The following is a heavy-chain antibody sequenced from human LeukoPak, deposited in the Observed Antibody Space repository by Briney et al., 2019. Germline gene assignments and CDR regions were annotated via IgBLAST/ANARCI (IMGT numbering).Heavy chain of an antibody. CDR2: IYPSGGST. D-gene: IGHD6-19*01. CDR1: GYTFTSYY. V-gene: IGHV1-46*01. CDR3: AREPSSGWYRALGLFDY. Sequence: GASVKVSCKASGYTFTSYYMHWVRQAPGQGLEWMGLIYPSGGSTSYAQKFQGRVTMTRDTSTSTVYMELSSLRSEDTAVYYCAREPSSGWYRALGLFDYWGQGTLVTVSS. J-gene: IGHJ4*02.